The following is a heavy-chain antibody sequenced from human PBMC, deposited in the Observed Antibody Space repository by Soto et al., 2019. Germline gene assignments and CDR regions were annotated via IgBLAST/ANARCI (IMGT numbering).Heavy chain of an antibody. CDR1: GFTFSSYA. J-gene: IGHJ6*02. V-gene: IGHV3-23*01. CDR3: AKGYSSGWYPRNYGMDF. CDR2: ISGSGGST. D-gene: IGHD6-19*01. Sequence: GAALRLSCAASGFTFSSYAMSWDRQATGKGLEWVSAISGSGGSTYYADSVKGRFTISRDNSKNTLYLQMNSLRAEDTAVYYCAKGYSSGWYPRNYGMDFWGQGTTVTVSS.